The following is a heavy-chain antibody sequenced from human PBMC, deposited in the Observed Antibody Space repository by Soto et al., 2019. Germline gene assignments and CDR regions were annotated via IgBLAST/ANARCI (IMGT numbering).Heavy chain of an antibody. CDR2: ISSSSSTI. J-gene: IGHJ6*03. D-gene: IGHD3-10*01. V-gene: IGHV3-48*01. CDR1: GFTFSSYS. Sequence: GGSLRLSCAASGFTFSSYSMNWVRQAPGKGLEWVSYISSSSSTIYYADSVKGRFTISRDNAKNSLYLQMNSLRAEDTAVYYCARDDRFGETKTPYYYYYYMDVWGKGTTVTVSS. CDR3: ARDDRFGETKTPYYYYYYMDV.